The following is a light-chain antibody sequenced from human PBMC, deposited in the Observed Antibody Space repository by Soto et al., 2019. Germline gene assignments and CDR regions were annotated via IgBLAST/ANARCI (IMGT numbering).Light chain of an antibody. Sequence: EIVLTQSPATLSLSPVERATLSCRASQSVSSYLVWYQQKPGQAPRLLISDASNRATGIPARFSGSGSGTDFTLTISSLEPEDFAVYYCQQRASWPITFGQGTRLEIK. CDR1: QSVSSY. J-gene: IGKJ5*01. V-gene: IGKV3-11*01. CDR2: DAS. CDR3: QQRASWPIT.